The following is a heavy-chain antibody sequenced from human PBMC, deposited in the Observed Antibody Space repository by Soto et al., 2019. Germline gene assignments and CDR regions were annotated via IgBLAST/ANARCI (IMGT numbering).Heavy chain of an antibody. CDR2: IDPSDSYS. CDR3: ARLSMYTIGWSSPFDY. V-gene: IGHV5-10-1*01. CDR1: GYSFTSYW. D-gene: IGHD6-19*01. J-gene: IGHJ4*02. Sequence: RGASMKISCKGSGYSFTSYWISWVRQMPGKGLEWMGRIDPSDSYSNYSPSFQGHVTISADKSISTAYLQWSSLKASDTAMYYRARLSMYTIGWSSPFDYWGQGALVTVSS.